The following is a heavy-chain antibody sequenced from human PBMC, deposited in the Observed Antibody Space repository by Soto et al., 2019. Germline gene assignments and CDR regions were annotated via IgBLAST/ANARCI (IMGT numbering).Heavy chain of an antibody. CDR3: ARDLRFSSTNYFDF. D-gene: IGHD2-8*01. J-gene: IGHJ4*02. V-gene: IGHV3-23*01. CDR2: ISGSGSTI. CDR1: GFTFSSYA. Sequence: GGSLRLSCAASGFTFSSYAVSWVRQAPGKGPEWISSISGSGSTIYYADSVKGRFTISRDNSKNSVFLQMNNLRADDTAVYYCARDLRFSSTNYFDFWGRGTLVTVSS.